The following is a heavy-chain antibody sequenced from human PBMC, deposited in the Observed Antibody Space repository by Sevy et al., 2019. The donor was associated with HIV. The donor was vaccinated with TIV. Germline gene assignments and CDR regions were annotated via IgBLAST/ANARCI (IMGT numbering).Heavy chain of an antibody. CDR3: ARGNSGSFDY. J-gene: IGHJ4*02. Sequence: GGCLRLSCAASGFSFSTYWMPWVRQAPGKGLEWVANIKQDESEKYYVAFVKGRFTISRDNAKNSVYLQMNSLRPEDTAIYYCARGNSGSFDYWGQGTLVTVSS. V-gene: IGHV3-7*04. CDR1: GFSFSTYW. CDR2: IKQDESEK. D-gene: IGHD3-22*01.